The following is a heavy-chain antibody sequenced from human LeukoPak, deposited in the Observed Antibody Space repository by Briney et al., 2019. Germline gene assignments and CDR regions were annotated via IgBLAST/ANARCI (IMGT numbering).Heavy chain of an antibody. D-gene: IGHD3-10*01. J-gene: IGHJ4*02. CDR3: AKGHYYGSGSLDY. CDR1: GFTFSSYG. V-gene: IGHV3-23*01. Sequence: GGSLRLPCAASGFTFSSYGMSWVRRAPGKGLEWVSAIGGRDGSTYYADSVKGRFTISRDDSKNALYVQMNSLRAEDTAVYYCAKGHYYGSGSLDYWGQRTLVTVSS. CDR2: IGGRDGST.